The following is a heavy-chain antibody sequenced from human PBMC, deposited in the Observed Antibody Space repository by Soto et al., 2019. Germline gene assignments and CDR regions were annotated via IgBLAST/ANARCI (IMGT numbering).Heavy chain of an antibody. CDR1: GGTFSSYA. D-gene: IGHD2-2*02. J-gene: IGHJ5*02. CDR3: ARDSPGGYCSSTSCYTWFDP. CDR2: IIPIFGTA. V-gene: IGHV1-69*13. Sequence: SVKVSCTASGGTFSSYAISWVRQAPGQGLEWMGGIIPIFGTANYAQKFQGRVTITADESTSTAYMELSSLRSEDTAVYYCARDSPGGYCSSTSCYTWFDPWGQGTLVTVSS.